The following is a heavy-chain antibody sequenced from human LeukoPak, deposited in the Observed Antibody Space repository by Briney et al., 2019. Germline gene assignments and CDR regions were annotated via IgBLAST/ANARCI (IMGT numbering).Heavy chain of an antibody. V-gene: IGHV4-31*03. CDR3: ARGYCSSTSCLYYYYYGMDV. D-gene: IGHD2-2*01. CDR2: IYHSGST. J-gene: IGHJ6*02. CDR1: GGSISSGGYY. Sequence: SETLSLTCTVSGGSISSGGYYWSWIRQHPGKGLEWIGYIYHSGSTNYNPSLKSRVTISVDKSKNQFSLKLSSVTAADTAVYYCARGYCSSTSCLYYYYYGMDVWGQGTTVTVSS.